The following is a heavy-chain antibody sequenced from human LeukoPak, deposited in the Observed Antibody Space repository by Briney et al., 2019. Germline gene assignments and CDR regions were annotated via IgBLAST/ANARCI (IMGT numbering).Heavy chain of an antibody. CDR1: GGTFTTYA. Sequence: SVKVSCKASGGTFTTYAISWVRQAPGQGLEWMGRVVPSVDIPNYAQKFQGRVTITADKSTSTAYMELSSLTSEDTAVYYCAGGWSIGWPAYYNYGMDVWGQGTTVTVSS. J-gene: IGHJ6*02. D-gene: IGHD2-8*02. CDR3: AGGWSIGWPAYYNYGMDV. V-gene: IGHV1-69*04. CDR2: VVPSVDIP.